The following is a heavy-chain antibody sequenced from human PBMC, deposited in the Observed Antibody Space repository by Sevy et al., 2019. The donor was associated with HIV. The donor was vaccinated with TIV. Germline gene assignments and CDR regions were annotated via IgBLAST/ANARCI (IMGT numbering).Heavy chain of an antibody. V-gene: IGHV4-59*13. J-gene: IGHJ4*02. CDR3: ARDRGQWLVHYFDY. Sequence: SETLSLTCTVSGGSISSYYWSWIRQPPGKGLEWIGYIYYRGSTNYNPSLKSRVTISVDTSKNQFSLKLSSVTAADTAVYYCARDRGQWLVHYFDYWGQGTLVTVSS. CDR1: GGSISSYY. CDR2: IYYRGST. D-gene: IGHD6-19*01.